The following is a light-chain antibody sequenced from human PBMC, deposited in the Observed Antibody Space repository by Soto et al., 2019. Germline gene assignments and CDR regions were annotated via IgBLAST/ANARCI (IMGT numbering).Light chain of an antibody. J-gene: IGKJ1*01. Sequence: DIVLTQSLATLSLSPGERATLSCGASQSVSSNYLAWYQQKPGLAPRLLMYGASRRATGIPDRFSGSGSGTDFTLTISRLEPEDFAVYYCQQYVRSPWTFGQGTKVEIK. CDR1: QSVSSNY. V-gene: IGKV3D-20*01. CDR2: GAS. CDR3: QQYVRSPWT.